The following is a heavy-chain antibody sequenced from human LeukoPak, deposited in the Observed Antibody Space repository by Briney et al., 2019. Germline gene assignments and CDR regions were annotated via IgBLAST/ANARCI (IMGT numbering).Heavy chain of an antibody. CDR2: ISAYNGNT. V-gene: IGHV1-18*01. J-gene: IGHJ4*02. D-gene: IGHD6-13*01. Sequence: ASVKVSCKASGYTFTSSGVTWVRQAPGQGLEWMGWISAYNGNTNYAQKLQGRATMTTDTSTSTAYMELRSLRSDDTAVYYCARGPQSRYSSSWYSIYWGQGTLVTVS. CDR3: ARGPQSRYSSSWYSIY. CDR1: GYTFTSSG.